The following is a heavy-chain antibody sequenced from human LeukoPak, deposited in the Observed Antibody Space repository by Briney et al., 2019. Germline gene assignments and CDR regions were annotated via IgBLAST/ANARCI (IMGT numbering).Heavy chain of an antibody. CDR3: ARTYYYGSGSPYLGWFDP. D-gene: IGHD3-10*01. CDR2: INHSGST. J-gene: IGHJ5*02. Sequence: SETLSLTCAVYGGAFSGYYWSWIRQPPGKGLEWIGEINHSGSTNYNPSLKSRVTISVDTSKNQFSLKLSSVTAADTAVYYCARTYYYGSGSPYLGWFDPWGQGTLVTVSS. CDR1: GGAFSGYY. V-gene: IGHV4-34*01.